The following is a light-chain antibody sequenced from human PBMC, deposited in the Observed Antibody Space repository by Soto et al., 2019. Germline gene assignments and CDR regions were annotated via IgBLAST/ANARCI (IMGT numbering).Light chain of an antibody. CDR1: SSDVGGYNY. Sequence: QSVLTQPASVSGSPGQSITISCTGTSSDVGGYNYVSWYQQHPGKAPKLMIYDVSNRPSGVSNRFSGSKSGNTASLTISGLQAEDEADYYCSSYRSSNTYVFGTGTKLTVL. J-gene: IGLJ1*01. CDR2: DVS. CDR3: SSYRSSNTYV. V-gene: IGLV2-14*01.